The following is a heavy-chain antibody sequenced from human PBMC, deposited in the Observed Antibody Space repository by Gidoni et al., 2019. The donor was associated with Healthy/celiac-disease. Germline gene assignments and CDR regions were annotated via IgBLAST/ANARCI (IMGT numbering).Heavy chain of an antibody. Sequence: EVQLVESGGGWVQPGGSRRLPWAASGFTFSSYSMNWVRRAPGKGLEWVSNISSSSSTIFYADSVKGRFTISRDNAKNSLYLQMNSLRDEDTAVYYCARDHPSSGSGVFDIWGLGTMVTVSS. CDR2: ISSSSSTI. CDR1: GFTFSSYS. CDR3: ARDHPSSGSGVFDI. J-gene: IGHJ3*02. D-gene: IGHD3-10*01. V-gene: IGHV3-48*02.